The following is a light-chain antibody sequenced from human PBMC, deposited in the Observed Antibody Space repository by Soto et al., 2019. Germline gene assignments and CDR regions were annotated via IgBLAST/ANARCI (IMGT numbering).Light chain of an antibody. CDR2: DAS. V-gene: IGKV1-33*01. CDR1: QDINKY. CDR3: QQYDNVLFTST. Sequence: DIQMTQSPSSLSASVGDRVTITCQASQDINKYLNWYQQKPGKAPKVLIYDASNSETGVQSRFSGSGSGTDFTFTISSLQPEDFAKYYCQQYDNVLFTSTFGQGTKVEMK. J-gene: IGKJ2*01.